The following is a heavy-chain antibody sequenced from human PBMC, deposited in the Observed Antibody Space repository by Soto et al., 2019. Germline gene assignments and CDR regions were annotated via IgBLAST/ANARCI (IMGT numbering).Heavy chain of an antibody. Sequence: ESGGGLVQPGGSLRLSCAASGFTFNTYSLSWVRQAPGKGLEWVSAISAGGGGTYYADSVKGRFTISRDNSNNTLHLQMDSLRAEDTAVYYCAKSVLNAWLATNRGYFDLWGRGTLVTVSS. V-gene: IGHV3-23*01. CDR2: ISAGGGGT. J-gene: IGHJ2*01. CDR3: AKSVLNAWLATNRGYFDL. CDR1: GFTFNTYS. D-gene: IGHD6-19*01.